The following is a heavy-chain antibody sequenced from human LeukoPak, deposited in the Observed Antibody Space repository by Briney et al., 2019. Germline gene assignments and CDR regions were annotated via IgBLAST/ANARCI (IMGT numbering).Heavy chain of an antibody. CDR3: ARVNPSGWAVGDAFDI. Sequence: PSETLSLTCTVSGGSISSYYWSWIRQPPGKGLEWIGYIYYSGSTNYNPSLESRVTISVDTSKNQFSLKLSSVTAADTAVYYCARVNPSGWAVGDAFDIWGQGTMVTVSS. CDR2: IYYSGST. D-gene: IGHD6-19*01. J-gene: IGHJ3*02. CDR1: GGSISSYY. V-gene: IGHV4-59*01.